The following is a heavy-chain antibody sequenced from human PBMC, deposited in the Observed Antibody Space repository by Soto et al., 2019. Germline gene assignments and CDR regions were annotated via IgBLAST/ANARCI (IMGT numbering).Heavy chain of an antibody. CDR1: GFSFSTYW. CDR2: IKPDGSQK. CDR3: AVRYADY. D-gene: IGHD2-2*01. J-gene: IGHJ4*02. V-gene: IGHV3-7*01. Sequence: EVQLVESGGGLVQPGGSLRLSCAASGFSFSTYWMTWVRQAPGKGLKWVANIKPDGSQKYYVNSVKGRFTISRDNAKRSVYLQMDSLRVEDTALYFCAVRYADYWGQGALVTVSS.